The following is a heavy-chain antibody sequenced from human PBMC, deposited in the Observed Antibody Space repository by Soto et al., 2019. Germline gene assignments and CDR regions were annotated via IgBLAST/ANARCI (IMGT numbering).Heavy chain of an antibody. CDR3: SMSSGVITHDGPTSFY. Sequence: QVQLVQSGAEVKKPGSSVKVSCKASGGTFSSYTFIWVRQAPGQGLEWMGRIIPIIGNATSAQNFQGRVTITAAKSTTTATAELLSLSSNATAVDYCSMSSGVITHDGPTSFYWGQGTLVTVSS. J-gene: IGHJ4*02. D-gene: IGHD3-22*01. CDR1: GGTFSSYT. CDR2: IIPIIGNA. V-gene: IGHV1-69*02.